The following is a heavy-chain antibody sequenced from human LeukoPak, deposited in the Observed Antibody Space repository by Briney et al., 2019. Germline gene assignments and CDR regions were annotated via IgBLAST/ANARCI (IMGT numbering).Heavy chain of an antibody. Sequence: ASVKVSCKASGYTFTRYYMHWVRQAPGQGLEWMGWINPNSGGTNYAQKFQGRVTMTRDTSISTAYMELSRLRSDDTAVYYCARFRRGGVVPAAFTDAFDIWGQGTMVTVSS. CDR1: GYTFTRYY. V-gene: IGHV1-2*02. J-gene: IGHJ3*02. D-gene: IGHD2-2*01. CDR3: ARFRRGGVVPAAFTDAFDI. CDR2: INPNSGGT.